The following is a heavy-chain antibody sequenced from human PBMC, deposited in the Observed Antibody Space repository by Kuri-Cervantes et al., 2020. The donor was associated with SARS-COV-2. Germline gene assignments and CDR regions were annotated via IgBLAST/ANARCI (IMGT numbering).Heavy chain of an antibody. CDR3: ARRVASAQESNWFDP. Sequence: SETLSLTCAVSSGSISTSSHYWGWIRQPPGKGLEWIGSVYYSGNTYYNPSLKSRVTISVDTSKNQFSLKLSSVTAADTAVYYCARRVASAQESNWFDPWGHGTLVTVSS. CDR1: SGSISTSSHY. V-gene: IGHV4-39*01. D-gene: IGHD2-15*01. J-gene: IGHJ5*02. CDR2: VYYSGNT.